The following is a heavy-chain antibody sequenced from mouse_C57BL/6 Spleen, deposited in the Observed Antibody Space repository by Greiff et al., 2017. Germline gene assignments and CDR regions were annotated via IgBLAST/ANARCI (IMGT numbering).Heavy chain of an antibody. CDR1: GFTFSGYA. V-gene: IGHV5-4*01. J-gene: IGHJ1*03. CDR3: ARGGEWELEGYFDV. Sequence: EVQLVESGGGLVKPGGSLKLSCAASGFTFSGYAMSWVRQTPEKRLEWVATISDGGSYTYYPDNVKGRFTISRDNAKNNLYLQMSQLKSVDTAVYYGARGGEWELEGYFDVWGTGTTVTVSS. CDR2: ISDGGSYT. D-gene: IGHD2-1*01.